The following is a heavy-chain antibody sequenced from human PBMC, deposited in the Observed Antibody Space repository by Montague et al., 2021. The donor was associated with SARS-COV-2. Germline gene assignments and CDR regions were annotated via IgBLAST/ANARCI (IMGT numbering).Heavy chain of an antibody. D-gene: IGHD6-19*01. Sequence: SETLSLTCVVSGGSISSINWCSWVRQPPGKGLEWIGEIYHSGSTNYNPSLKSRVIISVDKSKNQFSLKLSSVTAADTAVYYVARTGYSSGWHSFDYWGQGTLVAVSS. CDR2: IYHSGST. J-gene: IGHJ4*02. V-gene: IGHV4-4*02. CDR1: GGSISSINW. CDR3: ARTGYSSGWHSFDY.